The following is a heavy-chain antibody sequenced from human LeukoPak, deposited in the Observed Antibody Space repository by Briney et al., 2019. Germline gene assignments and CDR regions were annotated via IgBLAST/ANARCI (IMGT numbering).Heavy chain of an antibody. D-gene: IGHD3-3*01. CDR3: AREWDYDFWSGYFDY. J-gene: IGHJ4*02. Sequence: GGSLRLSCAASGFTFSSYWMSWVRQAPGKGLEWVANIKQDGSEKYYVDSVKGRFTISRDNAKNSLYLQMNSLRAEDTAVYYCAREWDYDFWSGYFDYWGQGTLVTVSS. CDR2: IKQDGSEK. V-gene: IGHV3-7*01. CDR1: GFTFSSYW.